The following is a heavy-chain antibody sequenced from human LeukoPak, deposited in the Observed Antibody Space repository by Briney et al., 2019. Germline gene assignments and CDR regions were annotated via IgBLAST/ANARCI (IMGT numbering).Heavy chain of an antibody. Sequence: PSETLSLTCAVYGGSFSGYYWSWIRQPPGKGLEWIGEINHSGSTNYNPSLKSRVTISVDTSKNQFSLKLSSVTAADTAVYYCARGGGYSYGTYYFDYWGQGTLVTVSS. CDR2: INHSGST. V-gene: IGHV4-34*01. D-gene: IGHD5-18*01. CDR1: GGSFSGYY. J-gene: IGHJ4*02. CDR3: ARGGGYSYGTYYFDY.